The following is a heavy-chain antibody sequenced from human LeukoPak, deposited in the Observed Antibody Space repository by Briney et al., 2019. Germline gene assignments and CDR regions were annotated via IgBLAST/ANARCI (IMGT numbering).Heavy chain of an antibody. D-gene: IGHD3-9*01. J-gene: IGHJ3*02. Sequence: GASVKVSCKASGYTFTSYGISWVRQAPGQGLEWMGWISAYNGNTNYAQKLQGGVTMTTDTSTSTAYMELRSLRSDDTAAYYCARGSYFDWHDAFDIWGQGTMVTVSS. CDR1: GYTFTSYG. CDR3: ARGSYFDWHDAFDI. CDR2: ISAYNGNT. V-gene: IGHV1-18*04.